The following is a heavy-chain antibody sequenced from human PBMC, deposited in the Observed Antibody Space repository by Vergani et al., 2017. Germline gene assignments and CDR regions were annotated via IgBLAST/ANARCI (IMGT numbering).Heavy chain of an antibody. CDR3: ARDLRMTPFYGLDV. CDR2: INTYNGNT. J-gene: IGHJ3*01. V-gene: IGHV1-18*01. Sequence: QVQLVQSGVEVKKPGASVKVSCKASGYTFTSYGISWVRQAPGQGLEWMGWINTYNGNTNYAQKVQGRVTMTTDTSTRTAYMELRSLRSDDTAVYYCARDLRMTPFYGLDVWGQGTMVTVSS. CDR1: GYTFTSYG. D-gene: IGHD4-17*01.